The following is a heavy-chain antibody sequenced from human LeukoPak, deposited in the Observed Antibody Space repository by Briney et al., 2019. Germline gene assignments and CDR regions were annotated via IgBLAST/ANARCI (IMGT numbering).Heavy chain of an antibody. V-gene: IGHV3-23*01. D-gene: IGHD5-12*01. CDR3: AKHRSRYSGYDPRSYYFDY. CDR1: GFTFRSYA. J-gene: IGHJ4*02. CDR2: ISGSGGST. Sequence: PGGSLRLSCAASGFTFRSYAMSWVRQAPGKGLEWVSAISGSGGSTYYADSVKGRFTISRDNSKNTLYLQVNSLRTEDTAVYYCAKHRSRYSGYDPRSYYFDYWGQGTLVSVSS.